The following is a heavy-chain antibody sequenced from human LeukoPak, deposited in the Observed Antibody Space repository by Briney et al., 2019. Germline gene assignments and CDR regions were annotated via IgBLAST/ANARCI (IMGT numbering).Heavy chain of an antibody. V-gene: IGHV4-30-4*07. Sequence: PSETLSLTCAVSGGSISSGGYSWSWIRQPPGKGLESIGYIYYSGSTNYNPSLKSRVTISVDTSKNQFSLKLSSVTAADTAVYYCARGAHVITPYYYYYMDVWGKGTTVTISS. D-gene: IGHD3-22*01. CDR3: ARGAHVITPYYYYYMDV. J-gene: IGHJ6*03. CDR2: IYYSGST. CDR1: GGSISSGGYS.